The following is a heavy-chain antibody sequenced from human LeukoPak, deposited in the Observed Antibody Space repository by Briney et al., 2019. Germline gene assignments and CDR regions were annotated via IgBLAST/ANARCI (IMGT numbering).Heavy chain of an antibody. J-gene: IGHJ4*02. CDR1: GYTFTSYG. D-gene: IGHD3-22*01. CDR3: ARSRGRYYDSSGYRDY. Sequence: ASVKVSCKASGYTFTSYGISWVRQAPGQGLEWMGWISAYNGNTNYAQKLQGRVTMTTDTSTSTAYMELRSPRSDDTAVYYCARSRGRYYDSSGYRDYWGQGTLVTVSS. V-gene: IGHV1-18*01. CDR2: ISAYNGNT.